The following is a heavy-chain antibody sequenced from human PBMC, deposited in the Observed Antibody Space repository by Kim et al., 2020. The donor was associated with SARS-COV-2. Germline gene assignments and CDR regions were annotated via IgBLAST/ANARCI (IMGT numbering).Heavy chain of an antibody. CDR3: ERIPAVVGYYYGMDV. J-gene: IGHJ6*02. V-gene: IGHV4-59*08. Sequence: SETLFLTCTVSGGSISSYDWSWIRQPPGKGLEWIGYISYSGSTNYNPSLKSRVTISVDTSKNQFSLKLSSVTAADTAVYYCERIPAVVGYYYGMDVWGQGTTVTVSS. CDR2: ISYSGST. CDR1: GGSISSYD. D-gene: IGHD2-15*01.